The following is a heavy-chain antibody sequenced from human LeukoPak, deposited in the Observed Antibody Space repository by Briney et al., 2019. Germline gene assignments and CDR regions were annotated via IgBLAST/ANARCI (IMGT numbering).Heavy chain of an antibody. CDR3: ASSGYDLGHDY. D-gene: IGHD5-12*01. V-gene: IGHV4-31*03. CDR2: IYYSGST. J-gene: IGHJ4*02. Sequence: SETLSLTCTVSGGSISSGGYYWSWIRQHPGKGLEWIGYIYYSGSTYYNPSPKSRVTISVDTSKNQFSLKLSSVTAADTAVYYCASSGYDLGHDYWGQGTLVTVSS. CDR1: GGSISSGGYY.